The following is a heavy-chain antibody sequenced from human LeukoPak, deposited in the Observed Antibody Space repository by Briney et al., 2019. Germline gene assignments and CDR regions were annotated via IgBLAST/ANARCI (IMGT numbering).Heavy chain of an antibody. CDR3: ARPPPHYYDSSGYYPGGTV. J-gene: IGHJ6*02. D-gene: IGHD3-22*01. CDR2: IWYDGSNK. Sequence: PGGSLRLSCAASGFTFSSYGMHWVRQAPGKGLEWVAVIWYDGSNKYYADSVKGRFTISRDNAKNSLYLQMNSLRAEDTAVYYCARPPPHYYDSSGYYPGGTVWGQGTTVTVSS. V-gene: IGHV3-33*01. CDR1: GFTFSSYG.